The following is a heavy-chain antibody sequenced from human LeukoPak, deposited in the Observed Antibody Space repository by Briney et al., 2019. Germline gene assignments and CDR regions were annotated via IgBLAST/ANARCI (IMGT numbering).Heavy chain of an antibody. CDR3: ARSYSSSDHYYYYGMDV. CDR1: GGSFSGYY. J-gene: IGHJ6*02. Sequence: SETLSLTCAVYGGSFSGYYWSWIRQPPGKGLEWIGEINHGGSTNYNLSLTSRVTISLDTSKNRFSLKLSSVTAADTAMYYCARSYSSSDHYYYYGMDVWGQGTTVTVSS. D-gene: IGHD6-13*01. CDR2: INHGGST. V-gene: IGHV4-34*01.